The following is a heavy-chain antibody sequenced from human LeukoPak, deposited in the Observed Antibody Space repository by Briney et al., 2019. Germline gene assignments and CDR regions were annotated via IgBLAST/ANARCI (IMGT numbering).Heavy chain of an antibody. Sequence: PGGSLRLSCAASEFTFSNYWMHWVRQAPGKGLVWVSWITGDGSSTRYADSVKGRFTISRDNAKNTLYLQVNSLRAEDTAVYYCARSNWTYYFDYWGQGALVTVSS. J-gene: IGHJ4*02. CDR3: ARSNWTYYFDY. D-gene: IGHD1-1*01. V-gene: IGHV3-74*01. CDR1: EFTFSNYW. CDR2: ITGDGSST.